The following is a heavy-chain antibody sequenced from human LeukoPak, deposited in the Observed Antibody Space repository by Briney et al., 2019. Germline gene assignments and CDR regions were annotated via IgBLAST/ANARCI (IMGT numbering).Heavy chain of an antibody. V-gene: IGHV3-13*01. CDR1: GFTLSDYD. CDR3: ARAKRETSTRPWTSGMDV. Sequence: GGSLRLSCAASGFTLSDYDIHWVRQPIGKGLDWVSGLGSAGDKYHAGSERGRFTTSREDAENSVYLQMNGLRPEDTAIYYCARAKRETSTRPWTSGMDVWGQGTRVTVSS. J-gene: IGHJ6*02. CDR2: LGSAGDK. D-gene: IGHD3/OR15-3a*01.